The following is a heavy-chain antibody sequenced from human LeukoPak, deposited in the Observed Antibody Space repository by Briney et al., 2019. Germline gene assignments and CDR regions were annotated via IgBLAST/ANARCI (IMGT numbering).Heavy chain of an antibody. Sequence: PGGSLSLSCAASGFTFSDYGMHWVRQAPGKGLEWVALISYDGGNKFYADSVRDRFTISRDNSKNTLFLQMNSLRIEDTAVYYCAKVFEVRGARRPKDYWGQGTLVIVSS. V-gene: IGHV3-30*18. J-gene: IGHJ4*02. CDR2: ISYDGGNK. D-gene: IGHD3-10*01. CDR3: AKVFEVRGARRPKDY. CDR1: GFTFSDYG.